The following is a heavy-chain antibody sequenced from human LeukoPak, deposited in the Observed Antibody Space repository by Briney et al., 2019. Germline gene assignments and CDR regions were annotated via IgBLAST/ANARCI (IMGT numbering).Heavy chain of an antibody. J-gene: IGHJ1*01. CDR1: GFTFRNAW. V-gene: IGHV3-33*08. CDR3: ARDIGYYYDSSGSLQH. D-gene: IGHD3-22*01. Sequence: GGSLRLSCAASGFTFRNAWLHWVRQAPGKGLEWVAVIWYDGSNKYYADSVKGRFTISRDNSKNTLYLQMNSLRAEDTAVYYCARDIGYYYDSSGSLQHWGQGTLVTVSS. CDR2: IWYDGSNK.